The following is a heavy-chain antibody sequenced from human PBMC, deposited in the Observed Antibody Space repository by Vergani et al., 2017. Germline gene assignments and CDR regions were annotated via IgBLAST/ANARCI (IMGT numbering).Heavy chain of an antibody. Sequence: QVQLQQSGPGMVKPSQTLSLSCAISGDSVSSNTAAWNWIRQSPSSALAWLGRTYYRSKWYNDYAVSVKSRITINPDTSKNQISLQLNSVTPEDTAVYYCARAELYSSGWYGYWGQGTLVTVSS. CDR1: GDSVSSNTAA. D-gene: IGHD6-19*01. CDR3: ARAELYSSGWYGY. V-gene: IGHV6-1*01. J-gene: IGHJ4*02. CDR2: TYYRSKWYN.